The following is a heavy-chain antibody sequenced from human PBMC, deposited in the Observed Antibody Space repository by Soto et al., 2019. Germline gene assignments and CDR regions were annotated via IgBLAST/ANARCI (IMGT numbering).Heavy chain of an antibody. D-gene: IGHD3-10*01. CDR3: ARVGKPMVIGNYFDY. J-gene: IGHJ4*02. Sequence: LRLSCVASGFSVSNSYMSWVRQAPGKGLEWVSVIYSGGSTYYADSVKGRFTISRDNSKNTVHLQVNSLRGEDTAVYYCARVGKPMVIGNYFDYWGQGTLVTVSS. CDR2: IYSGGST. CDR1: GFSVSNSY. V-gene: IGHV3-53*01.